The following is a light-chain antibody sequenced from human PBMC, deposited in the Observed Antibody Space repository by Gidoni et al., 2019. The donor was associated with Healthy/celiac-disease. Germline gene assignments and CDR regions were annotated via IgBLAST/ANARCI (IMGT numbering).Light chain of an antibody. Sequence: SYELTQPPSVSVSPGQTASITCPGDKLGDKYASWYQQKPGQSPVLVIYQDSKRPSGIPERFSGSNSGNTATLTISGTQAMDEADYYCQAWDSSTYVFGTGTKVTVL. V-gene: IGLV3-1*01. J-gene: IGLJ1*01. CDR3: QAWDSSTYV. CDR1: KLGDKY. CDR2: QDS.